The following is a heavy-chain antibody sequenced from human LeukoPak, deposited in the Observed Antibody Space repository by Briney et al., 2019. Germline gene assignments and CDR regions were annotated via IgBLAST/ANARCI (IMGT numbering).Heavy chain of an antibody. CDR3: ARGSGGDSGVDF. CDR1: GYSFTYYW. D-gene: IGHD4-23*01. Sequence: GESLKISCKASGYSFTYYWIGWVRQLPGKGLEWMGIMNPGDSDTQYSPSSQGQVTISADKSISTVYLQWSSLKASDTAMYYCARGSGGDSGVDFWGQGTLVTVSS. CDR2: MNPGDSDT. V-gene: IGHV5-51*01. J-gene: IGHJ4*02.